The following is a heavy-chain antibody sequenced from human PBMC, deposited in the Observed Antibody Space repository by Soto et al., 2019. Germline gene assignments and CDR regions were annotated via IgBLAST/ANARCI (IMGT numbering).Heavy chain of an antibody. V-gene: IGHV3-48*02. Sequence: PGGSLRLSCVASGFSFSNYNMNWVRQAPGKGLEWVSYITDSSDTVHYADSVRGRFTIARDNAESSLYLQMNSLRDEDTAVNFCARDFGHGYYLDYWGRGPLVTVSS. CDR2: ITDSSDTV. CDR3: ARDFGHGYYLDY. CDR1: GFSFSNYN. J-gene: IGHJ4*02. D-gene: IGHD3-3*01.